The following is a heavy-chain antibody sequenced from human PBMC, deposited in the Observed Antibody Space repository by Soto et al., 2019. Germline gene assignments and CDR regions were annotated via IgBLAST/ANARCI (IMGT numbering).Heavy chain of an antibody. D-gene: IGHD6-6*01. J-gene: IGHJ4*02. CDR2: MQDSGST. Sequence: QVQLQESGPGLVKPSETLSLTCTVSGASISSYYWNWIRQPPGKGLEWIGYMQDSGSTSYNPSLKSRVIISVDTSRNQLSLKLTSVTAADTAVYYCAAPPRYWGQGILVTVSS. CDR1: GASISSYY. V-gene: IGHV4-59*01. CDR3: AAPPRY.